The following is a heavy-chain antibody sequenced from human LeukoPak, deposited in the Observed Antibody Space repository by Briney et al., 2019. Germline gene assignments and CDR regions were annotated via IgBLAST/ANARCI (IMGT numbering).Heavy chain of an antibody. Sequence: ASVKVSCKASGYTFTGYYMHLVRQAPGQGRYGMGIINPSGGSTIYAQKFQGIVTMIRDTFTRTVYMELSSLRSEGTAVYYCARDYTPPNDYWGQGTLVTVSS. CDR3: ARDYTPPNDY. CDR2: INPSGGST. CDR1: GYTFTGYY. D-gene: IGHD3-16*01. J-gene: IGHJ4*02. V-gene: IGHV1-46*01.